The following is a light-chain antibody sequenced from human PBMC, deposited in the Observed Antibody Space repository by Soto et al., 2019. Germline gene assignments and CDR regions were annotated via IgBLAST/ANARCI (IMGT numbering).Light chain of an antibody. CDR3: QQYHDWPIT. J-gene: IGKJ5*01. Sequence: EIVLTQSPATLSLSPGQRATLSCRASQSVSTHLAWYQQIPGQAPRLLIYGTSTRAAGIPARFSGRGSGTEFTFTIRSLQSEDFAVYHCQQYHDWPITFGQGTRLEIK. CDR2: GTS. CDR1: QSVSTH. V-gene: IGKV3-15*01.